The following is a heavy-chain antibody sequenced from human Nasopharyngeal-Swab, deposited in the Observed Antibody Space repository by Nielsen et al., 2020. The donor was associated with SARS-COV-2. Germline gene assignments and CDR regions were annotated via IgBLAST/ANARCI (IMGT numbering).Heavy chain of an antibody. D-gene: IGHD6-13*01. Sequence: GASLRLSWAASGFTFSSYSMNWVRQAPGKGLEWVSSISSSSSYIYYADSVKGRFTISRDNAKNSLYLQINSLRAEDTAVYYCAPPAGDAFDIWGQGTMVTVSS. J-gene: IGHJ3*02. CDR2: ISSSSSYI. V-gene: IGHV3-21*01. CDR3: APPAGDAFDI. CDR1: GFTFSSYS.